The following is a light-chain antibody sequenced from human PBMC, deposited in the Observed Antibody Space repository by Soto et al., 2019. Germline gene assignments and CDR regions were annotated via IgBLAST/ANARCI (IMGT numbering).Light chain of an antibody. CDR3: SSFTSGRTL. J-gene: IGLJ1*01. Sequence: QYELQQPASVSSYTRQTITISCTGNSSDVGGYNFVSWYQQHPGKAPKLMIYEVSNRPSGVSNRFSGSKSGNTASLTIPGLQAEDEADYYCSSFTSGRTLFGTGTKVTVL. CDR2: EVS. V-gene: IGLV2-14*01. CDR1: SSDVGGYNF.